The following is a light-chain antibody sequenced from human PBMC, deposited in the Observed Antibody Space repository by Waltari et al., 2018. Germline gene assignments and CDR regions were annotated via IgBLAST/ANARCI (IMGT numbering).Light chain of an antibody. V-gene: IGKV1-12*01. CDR1: QDIKTY. CDR2: GAS. Sequence: DIQMTQSPSSVSAFLGDRVTITCRASQDIKTYLAWYQHKPGRAPKLLIFGASGLQTEAPSRFSGSGSGTYFTLTISSLQPEDLATYYCQHADTFPLTFGGGTKVEIK. J-gene: IGKJ4*01. CDR3: QHADTFPLT.